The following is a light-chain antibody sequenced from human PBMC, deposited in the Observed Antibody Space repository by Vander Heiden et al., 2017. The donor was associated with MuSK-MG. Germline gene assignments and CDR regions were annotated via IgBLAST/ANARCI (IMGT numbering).Light chain of an antibody. CDR3: QSYDSSLSGSV. Sequence: QSVLTQPPSVSGAPGQRVTISCTGSSSKIGAGYDVHWYQQLPGTAPKLLSYGNSNRPSGFPDRFSGSKSGTSASLAITGLQAEDEADYYCQSYDSSLSGSVFGGGTKLTVL. J-gene: IGLJ2*01. V-gene: IGLV1-40*01. CDR1: SSKIGAGYD. CDR2: GNS.